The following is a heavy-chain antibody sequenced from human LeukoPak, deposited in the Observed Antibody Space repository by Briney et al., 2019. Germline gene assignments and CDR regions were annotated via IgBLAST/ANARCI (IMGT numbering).Heavy chain of an antibody. CDR1: GGTFSSYA. V-gene: IGHV1-69*05. J-gene: IGHJ6*02. CDR2: IIPIFGTA. D-gene: IGHD4-17*01. CDR3: ARDREATVTSYYGMDV. Sequence: SVKVSCKASGGTFSSYAISWVRQAPGQGLEWMGGIIPIFGTANYAQKFQGRVTITTDESTSTAYMELSSLRSEDTAVYYCARDREATVTSYYGMDVWGQGTTVTVSS.